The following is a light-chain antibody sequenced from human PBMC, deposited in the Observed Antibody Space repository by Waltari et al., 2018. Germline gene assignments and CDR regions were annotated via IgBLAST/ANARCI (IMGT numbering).Light chain of an antibody. CDR2: RNN. J-gene: IGLJ3*02. CDR1: RSNIGTNY. Sequence: QSVLTQPPSASGTPGQRVTISCSGSRSNIGTNYVYWYQQLPGTAPQLRIYRNNDRRSGVPGRLSGSKSGTSGCLAISGVRSEDGADDYCAVWDDSLSGRVCGGGTKVTGL. CDR3: AVWDDSLSGRV. V-gene: IGLV1-47*01.